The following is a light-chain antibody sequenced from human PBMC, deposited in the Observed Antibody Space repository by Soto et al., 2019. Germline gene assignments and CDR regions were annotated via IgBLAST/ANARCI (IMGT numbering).Light chain of an antibody. J-gene: IGKJ1*01. CDR1: QDIRKD. CDR2: GAS. CDR3: QQFNNYPWT. V-gene: IGKV1-6*01. Sequence: AIQMTQSPSSLSASVGDRVTITCRASQDIRKDLAWYQQKPGKAPQILIYGASTLQTGVASRFSGSGSATDFTLTISSLQPEDSAAYYCQQFNNYPWTFGQGTKVDIK.